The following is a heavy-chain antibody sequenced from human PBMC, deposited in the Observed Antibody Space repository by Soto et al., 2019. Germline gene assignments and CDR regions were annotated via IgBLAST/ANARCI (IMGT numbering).Heavy chain of an antibody. CDR1: GFTFTNYF. CDR2: ISPYDGST. CDR3: ARGDGRGSTGFYYYYGMDV. D-gene: IGHD1-26*01. J-gene: IGHJ6*02. V-gene: IGHV1-46*01. Sequence: QVQLVQSGAEVKKPGASVKVSCKASGFTFTNYFFHWVRQAPRQALEWLGIISPYDGSTKYVQSLQGRVTVTSDTSTSTVYMELSSLRSEDTAVYFCARGDGRGSTGFYYYYGMDVWGHGTTITVSS.